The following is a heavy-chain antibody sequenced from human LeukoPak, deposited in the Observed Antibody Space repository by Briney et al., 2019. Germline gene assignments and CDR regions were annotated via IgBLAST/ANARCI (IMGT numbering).Heavy chain of an antibody. CDR1: GFTISSNY. D-gene: IGHD6-6*01. CDR2: IYSGGST. CDR3: ARSISAPPRPLDHYFDY. J-gene: IGHJ4*02. V-gene: IGHV3-53*01. Sequence: PGGSLRLSCAASGFTISSNYVTWVRQAPGKGLEWVSVIYSGGSTYYADSVKGRFTISRDNSKNTVYLQMNSLRAEDTAVYYCARSISAPPRPLDHYFDYWGQGNLVTVSS.